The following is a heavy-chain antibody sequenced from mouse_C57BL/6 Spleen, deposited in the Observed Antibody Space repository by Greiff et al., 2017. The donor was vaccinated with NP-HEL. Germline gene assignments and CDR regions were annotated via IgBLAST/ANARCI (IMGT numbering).Heavy chain of an antibody. Sequence: QVQLQQPGAELVMPGASVKLSCKASGYTFTSYWMHWVKQRPGQGLEWIGEIDPSDSYTNYNQKFKGKSTLTVDKSSSTAYMQLSSLTSEDSAVYYCARRGIYYYGNYAMDYWGQGTSVTVSS. V-gene: IGHV1-69*01. CDR3: ARRGIYYYGNYAMDY. CDR2: IDPSDSYT. D-gene: IGHD1-1*01. CDR1: GYTFTSYW. J-gene: IGHJ4*01.